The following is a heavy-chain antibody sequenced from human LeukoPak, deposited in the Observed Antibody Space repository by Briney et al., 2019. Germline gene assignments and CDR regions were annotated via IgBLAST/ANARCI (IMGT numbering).Heavy chain of an antibody. Sequence: GGSLRLSCAASGFTFDDYAMHWVRQAPGKGLEWVSGITWNIGSIAYADSVKGRFTISRDNAKNSLYLQMNSLRAEDTALYYCAKDINYDSSGYYRDWGQGTLVTVSS. D-gene: IGHD3-22*01. J-gene: IGHJ4*02. CDR3: AKDINYDSSGYYRD. V-gene: IGHV3-9*01. CDR2: ITWNIGSI. CDR1: GFTFDDYA.